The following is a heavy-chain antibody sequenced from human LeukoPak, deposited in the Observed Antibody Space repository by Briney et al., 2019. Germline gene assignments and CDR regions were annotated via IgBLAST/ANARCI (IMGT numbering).Heavy chain of an antibody. CDR1: RFTFSSYA. CDR3: ARDQCSGGSCYSGSDYYYYYYGMDV. CDR2: ISYDGSNK. Sequence: GGSLRLSCAASRFTFSSYAMHWVRQAPGKGLEWVAVISYDGSNKYYADSVKGRFTISRDNSKNTLYLQMNSLRAEDTAVYYCARDQCSGGSCYSGSDYYYYYYGMDVWGQGTTVTVSS. J-gene: IGHJ6*02. V-gene: IGHV3-30-3*01. D-gene: IGHD2-15*01.